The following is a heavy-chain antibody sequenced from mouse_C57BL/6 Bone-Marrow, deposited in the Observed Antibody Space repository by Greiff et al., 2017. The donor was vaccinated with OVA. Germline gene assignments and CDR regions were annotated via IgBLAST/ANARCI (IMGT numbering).Heavy chain of an antibody. V-gene: IGHV1-18*01. CDR2: INPNNGGT. CDR1: GYTFTDYN. CDR3: AVRLFAY. J-gene: IGHJ3*01. D-gene: IGHD1-2*01. Sequence: EVMLVESGPELVKPGASVKIPCKASGYTFTDYNMDWVKQSHGKSLEWIGDINPNNGGTIYNQKFKGKATLTVDKSSSTAYMELRSLTSEDTAVYYCAVRLFAYWGQGTLVTVSA.